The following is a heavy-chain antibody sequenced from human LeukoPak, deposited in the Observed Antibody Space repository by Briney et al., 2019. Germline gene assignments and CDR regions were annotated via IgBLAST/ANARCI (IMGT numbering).Heavy chain of an antibody. V-gene: IGHV3-30*02. CDR2: IRYDGSNK. CDR1: GFTFSSYG. J-gene: IGHJ6*03. D-gene: IGHD6-13*01. CDR3: ASRPRRRNTSSWVYYHYMDV. Sequence: QPGGSLRLSCAASGFTFSSYGMHWVRQAPGKGLEWVAFIRYDGSNKYYADSVKGRFTISRDDSKNTLYLQMNSLRPEDTAVYYCASRPRRRNTSSWVYYHYMDVWGKGTTVTVSS.